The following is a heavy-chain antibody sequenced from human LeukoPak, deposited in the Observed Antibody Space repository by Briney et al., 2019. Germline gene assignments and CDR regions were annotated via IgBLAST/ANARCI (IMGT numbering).Heavy chain of an antibody. J-gene: IGHJ6*02. CDR3: ARVRSTRYCSSTSCYDYYGMDV. CDR2: INPNSGGT. Sequence: SVKVSCKASGYTFTGYYMHWVRQAPGQGLEWMGWINPNSGGTNYAQKFQGRVTMTRDTSISTAYMELSRLRSDDTAVYYCARVRSTRYCSSTSCYDYYGMDVWGQGTTVTVSS. CDR1: GYTFTGYY. D-gene: IGHD2-2*01. V-gene: IGHV1-2*02.